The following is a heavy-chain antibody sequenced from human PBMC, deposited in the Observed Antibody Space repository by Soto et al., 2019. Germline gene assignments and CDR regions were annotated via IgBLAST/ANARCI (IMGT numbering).Heavy chain of an antibody. V-gene: IGHV1-69*13. J-gene: IGHJ4*02. CDR1: GGTISSYA. CDR3: ARDRGYSYGATYYYDSSGYTLPYYFDY. CDR2: IIPIFGTA. Sequence: SVKVSCKASGGTISSYAISWVRQAPGQGLEWMGGIIPIFGTANYAQKFQGRVTITADESTSTAYMELGSLRSEDTAVYYCARDRGYSYGATYYYDSSGYTLPYYFDYWGQGTLVTVSS. D-gene: IGHD3-22*01.